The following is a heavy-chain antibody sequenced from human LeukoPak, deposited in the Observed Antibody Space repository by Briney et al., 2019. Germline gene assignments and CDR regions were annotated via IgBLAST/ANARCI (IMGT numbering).Heavy chain of an antibody. CDR3: ARDRGAGGSTFDY. CDR2: INPSGGST. J-gene: IGHJ4*02. Sequence: GASVKVSCKASGYTFTSYYMHWVRQAPGQGLEWMGIINPSGGSTSYAQKFQGRVTMTRGMSTRTVYMELSSLRSEDTAVYYCARDRGAGGSTFDYWGQGTLVTVSS. D-gene: IGHD1-26*01. V-gene: IGHV1-46*01. CDR1: GYTFTSYY.